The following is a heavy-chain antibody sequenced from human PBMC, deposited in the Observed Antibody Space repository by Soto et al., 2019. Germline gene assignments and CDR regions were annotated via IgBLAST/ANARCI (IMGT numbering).Heavy chain of an antibody. CDR1: GFTFSSYG. J-gene: IGHJ5*02. Sequence: QAQLVESGGGVVQPGRSLRLSCVASGFTFSSYGMHWVRQAPGKGLEWVAVIWYDGSNKNYADSVKGRFTISRDNSKNTLDLRMSSRGAEDTAVYYCARGPGCGVVIKWYNWFDPWGQGTLVTVSS. CDR2: IWYDGSNK. V-gene: IGHV3-33*01. D-gene: IGHD3-3*01. CDR3: ARGPGCGVVIKWYNWFDP.